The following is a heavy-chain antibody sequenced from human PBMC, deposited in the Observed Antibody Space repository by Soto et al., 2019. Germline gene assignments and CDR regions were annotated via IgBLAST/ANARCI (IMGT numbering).Heavy chain of an antibody. J-gene: IGHJ4*02. V-gene: IGHV4-30-4*08. D-gene: IGHD1-26*01. Sequence: PSETLSLTCTVSGGSIRSVTTYWGWIRQSPGKGREWIANIYYSGSTYYNPSLKSRVTISVDTSKNQFSLKLSSVTAADTAVYYCARCLVGADSSFDYWGQGTLVTVSS. CDR3: ARCLVGADSSFDY. CDR1: GGSIRSVTTY. CDR2: IYYSGST.